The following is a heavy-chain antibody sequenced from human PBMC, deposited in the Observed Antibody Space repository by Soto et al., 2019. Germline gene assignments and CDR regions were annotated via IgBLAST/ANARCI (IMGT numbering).Heavy chain of an antibody. D-gene: IGHD5-12*01. CDR3: ARGPLGDSPHFDY. CDR1: GYTFVNYG. Sequence: QVQLVQSGVEVKKPGASVKVSCKASGYTFVNYGITWVRQAPGQGLEWMGWISAYSSNTHYAQNLHGRVTMTTETSTHTAYMELRSLRSDDTAVYFCARGPLGDSPHFDYWGQGTLVIVSS. J-gene: IGHJ4*02. CDR2: ISAYSSNT. V-gene: IGHV1-18*01.